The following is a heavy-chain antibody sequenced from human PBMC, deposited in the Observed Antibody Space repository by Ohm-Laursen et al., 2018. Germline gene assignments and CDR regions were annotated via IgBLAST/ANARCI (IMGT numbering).Heavy chain of an antibody. Sequence: RSLRLSCSASGFTFSSYGMHWVRQAPGKGLEWVAVIWYDGSNKYYADSVKGRFTISRDNSKNTLYLQMNSLRAEDTAVYYCARVYKDTAMAPPFDYWGQGTLVTVSS. J-gene: IGHJ4*02. D-gene: IGHD5-18*01. CDR2: IWYDGSNK. CDR3: ARVYKDTAMAPPFDY. V-gene: IGHV3-33*01. CDR1: GFTFSSYG.